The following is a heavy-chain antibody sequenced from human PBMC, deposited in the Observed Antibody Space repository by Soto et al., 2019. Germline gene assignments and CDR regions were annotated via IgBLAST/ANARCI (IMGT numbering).Heavy chain of an antibody. J-gene: IGHJ4*02. D-gene: IGHD3-10*01. CDR2: ISGSGGST. V-gene: IGHV3-23*01. CDR3: AKSLRGIIIDFDY. Sequence: EVQLLESGGGLVQPGGSLRLSCAASGFTFTTNAMSWVRQAPGKGLEWVSAISGSGGSTYYVDSVKGRFTISRDNSKNTLYLQINSLRAEDTAVYYGAKSLRGIIIDFDYWCQGTQVTVSS. CDR1: GFTFTTNA.